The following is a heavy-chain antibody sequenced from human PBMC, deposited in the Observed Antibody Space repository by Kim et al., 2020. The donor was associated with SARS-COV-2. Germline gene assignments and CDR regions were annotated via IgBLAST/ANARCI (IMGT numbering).Heavy chain of an antibody. CDR3: ARGWITMVPRYGMDV. D-gene: IGHD3-10*01. V-gene: IGHV3-7*01. CDR1: GFTFSSYW. CDR2: IKQDGSEK. J-gene: IGHJ6*02. Sequence: GGSLRLSCAASGFTFSSYWMSWVRQAPGKGLEWVANIKQDGSEKYYVDSVKGRFTISRDNAKNSLYLQMNSLRAEDTAVYYCARGWITMVPRYGMDVWGQGTTVTVSS.